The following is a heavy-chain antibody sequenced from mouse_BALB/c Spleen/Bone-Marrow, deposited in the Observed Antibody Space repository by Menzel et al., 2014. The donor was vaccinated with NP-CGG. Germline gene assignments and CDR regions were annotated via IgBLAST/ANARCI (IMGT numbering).Heavy chain of an antibody. CDR2: INPSNGGT. J-gene: IGHJ4*01. V-gene: IGHV1S81*02. CDR1: GYTFTSYY. Sequence: QVQLQQSGAELVKPGASVKLSCKASGYTFTSYYMHWVQQTPGQGLEWFGEINPSNGGTNFNEKFKNKATLTVDKSSSTAYMKLSSLPSEDSAVYYCSRGRRYALDFWGQGTSVTVSS. CDR3: SRGRRYALDF.